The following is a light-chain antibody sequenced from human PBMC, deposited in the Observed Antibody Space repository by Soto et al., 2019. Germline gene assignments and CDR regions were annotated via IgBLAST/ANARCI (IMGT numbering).Light chain of an antibody. Sequence: DIQMTQSPSSLSASVGDRVTITCRASQTINSYLNWYQQKPGKAPNLLIYTASNLASGVPSRFSGRGSGTDFTLTISSLQPGDFATYFCHQTYTIPQTFGQGTKVEI. V-gene: IGKV1-39*01. CDR1: QTINSY. CDR2: TAS. CDR3: HQTYTIPQT. J-gene: IGKJ1*01.